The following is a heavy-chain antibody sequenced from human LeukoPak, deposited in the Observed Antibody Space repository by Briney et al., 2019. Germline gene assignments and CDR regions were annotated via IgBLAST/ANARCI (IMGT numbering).Heavy chain of an antibody. Sequence: PSETLSLTCTVSGGSISSDYWSWLRQSPGKGLEWLANIYYSGSTNYNPSLKSRVTISIDTSKNQFSLKLNSVTAADTAVYYCARVVEFSNYWFDPWGHGTLVTVSS. V-gene: IGHV4-59*01. D-gene: IGHD1-26*01. J-gene: IGHJ5*02. CDR2: IYYSGST. CDR1: GGSISSDY. CDR3: ARVVEFSNYWFDP.